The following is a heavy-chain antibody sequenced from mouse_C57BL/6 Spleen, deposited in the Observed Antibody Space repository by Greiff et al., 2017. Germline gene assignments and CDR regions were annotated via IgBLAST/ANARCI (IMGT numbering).Heavy chain of an antibody. V-gene: IGHV1-85*01. D-gene: IGHD3-2*02. CDR2: IYPRDGST. J-gene: IGHJ2*01. CDR3: ARKAQAYFDY. Sequence: VKLLESGPELVKPGASVKLSCKASGYTFTSYDINWVKQRPGQGLEWIGWIYPRDGSTKYNEKFKGKATLTVDTSSSTAYMELHSLTSEDSAVYFCARKAQAYFDYWGQGTTLTVSS. CDR1: GYTFTSYD.